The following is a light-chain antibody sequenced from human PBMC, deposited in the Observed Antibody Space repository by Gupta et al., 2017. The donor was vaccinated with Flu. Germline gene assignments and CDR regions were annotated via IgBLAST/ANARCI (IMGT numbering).Light chain of an antibody. CDR2: SNS. V-gene: IGLV1-40*01. Sequence: SSNFEADYDVQWYQQVPGAAPKLLIYSNSRRPSGVPDRFSGSKSGTSASLAITGLQPEDVGNYYCQSFDNSLSAWVFGGGTKLTVL. J-gene: IGLJ3*02. CDR3: QSFDNSLSAWV. CDR1: SSNFEADYD.